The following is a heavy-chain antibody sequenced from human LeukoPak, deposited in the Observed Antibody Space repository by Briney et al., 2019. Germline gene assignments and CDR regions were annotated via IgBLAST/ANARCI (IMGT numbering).Heavy chain of an antibody. J-gene: IGHJ4*02. CDR2: ISSSSSYI. D-gene: IGHD1-26*01. CDR3: ARVMRVGAVDY. CDR1: GFTFSSYS. Sequence: GGSLRLSCAASGFTFSSYSVNWVRQAPGKGLEWVSSISSSSSYIYYADSVKGRFTISRDNAKNSLYLQMNSLRAEDTAVYYCARVMRVGAVDYWGQGTLVTVSS. V-gene: IGHV3-21*01.